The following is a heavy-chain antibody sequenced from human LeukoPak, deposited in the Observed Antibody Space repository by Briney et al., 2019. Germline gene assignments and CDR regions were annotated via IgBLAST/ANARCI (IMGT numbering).Heavy chain of an antibody. Sequence: KSSETLSLTCTVSGGPMSSYYWSWIRPPPGKGLAWVGYIYYSGSTNYNPSLKSRVTISVDTSKNQFSLKLSSVTAADTAVYYCAREGVSGSSSRFDYWGQGTLVTVSS. CDR2: IYYSGST. D-gene: IGHD6-6*01. J-gene: IGHJ4*02. CDR1: GGPMSSYY. V-gene: IGHV4-59*01. CDR3: AREGVSGSSSRFDY.